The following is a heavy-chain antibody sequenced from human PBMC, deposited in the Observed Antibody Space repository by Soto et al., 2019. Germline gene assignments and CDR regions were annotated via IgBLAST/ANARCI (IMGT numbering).Heavy chain of an antibody. J-gene: IGHJ4*02. CDR1: GFTFSSYS. D-gene: IGHD2-21*01. Sequence: EVQLVESGGGLVKPGGSLRLSCAASGFTFSSYSMNWVRQAPGKGLEWVSSISSSSSYIYYADSVKGRFTIARDNAKKSLYRQMNSLRAEDTAVYYCARGAAVVVNAIGLDYWGQGTLVTVSS. CDR3: ARGAAVVVNAIGLDY. V-gene: IGHV3-21*01. CDR2: ISSSSSYI.